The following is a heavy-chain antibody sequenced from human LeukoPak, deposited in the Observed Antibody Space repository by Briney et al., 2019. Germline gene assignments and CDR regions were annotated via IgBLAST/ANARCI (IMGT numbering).Heavy chain of an antibody. D-gene: IGHD3/OR15-3a*01. J-gene: IGHJ4*01. Sequence: ASVKVSCKASGYTFNGYYMHWVRQAPGQGLEWMGWINPNSGGTNYAQKFQGRVTMTRDTSISTAYMELSRLRSDDTAVYYCARGRWTGPLYYFDYWGQEPWSPSPQ. CDR2: INPNSGGT. CDR1: GYTFNGYY. V-gene: IGHV1-2*02. CDR3: ARGRWTGPLYYFDY.